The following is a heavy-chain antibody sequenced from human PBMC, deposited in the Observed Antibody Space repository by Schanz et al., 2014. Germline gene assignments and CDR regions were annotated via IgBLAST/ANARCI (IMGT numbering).Heavy chain of an antibody. Sequence: EVQLLESGGGLVQPGGSLRLSCAASGFTFSSYAMSWVRQAPGKGLEWVSALSGSGGSTYYADSVKGRFTISRDNSKNTLYLQMNSLRAEDTAVYYCAKARRKSNCSGGRCFHCSYYGMDVWGQGTTVTVSS. V-gene: IGHV3-23*01. CDR2: LSGSGGST. CDR3: AKARRKSNCSGGRCFHCSYYGMDV. D-gene: IGHD2-15*01. CDR1: GFTFSSYA. J-gene: IGHJ6*02.